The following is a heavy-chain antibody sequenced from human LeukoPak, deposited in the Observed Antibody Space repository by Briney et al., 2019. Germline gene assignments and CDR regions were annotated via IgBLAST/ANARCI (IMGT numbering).Heavy chain of an antibody. J-gene: IGHJ4*02. CDR2: IYYSGST. V-gene: IGHV4-59*01. CDR1: GGSISSYY. D-gene: IGHD3-3*01. Sequence: SETLSLTCTVSGGSISSYYWSWIRQPPGKGLEWMGYIYYSGSTNYNPSLKSRVTISVDTSKNQFSLKLSSVTAADTAVYYCARDISGYYMGGLDYWGQGTLVTVSS. CDR3: ARDISGYYMGGLDY.